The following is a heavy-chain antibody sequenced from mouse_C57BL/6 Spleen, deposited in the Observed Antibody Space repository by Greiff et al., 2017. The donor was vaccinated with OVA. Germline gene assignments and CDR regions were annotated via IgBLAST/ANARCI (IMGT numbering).Heavy chain of an antibody. J-gene: IGHJ2*01. V-gene: IGHV1-69*01. CDR3: ARSTAQATIDY. D-gene: IGHD3-2*02. Sequence: VQLQQPGAELVKPGASVKMSCKASGYTFTSYWMHWVKQRPGQGLEWIGEIDPSDSYTNYNQKFKGKSTLTVDKSSSTAYMQLSSLTSEDSAVYYCARSTAQATIDYWGQGTTLTVSS. CDR2: IDPSDSYT. CDR1: GYTFTSYW.